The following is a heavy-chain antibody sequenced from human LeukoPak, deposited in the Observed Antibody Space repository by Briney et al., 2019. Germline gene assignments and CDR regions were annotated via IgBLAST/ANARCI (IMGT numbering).Heavy chain of an antibody. CDR2: IYTGGST. Sequence: SETLSLTCTVSGGPISSGSYYWSWIRQPAGKGLEWIGRIYTGGSTNYNPSLKSRVTISVDTSKNQFSLKLSSVTAADTAVYYCARDGGSSWYDPYYYYYMDVWGKGTTVTVSS. CDR3: ARDGGSSWYDPYYYYYMDV. J-gene: IGHJ6*03. V-gene: IGHV4-61*02. CDR1: GGPISSGSYY. D-gene: IGHD6-13*01.